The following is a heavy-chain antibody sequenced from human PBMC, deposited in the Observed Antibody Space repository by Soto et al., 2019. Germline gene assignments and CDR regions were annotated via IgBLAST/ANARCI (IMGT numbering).Heavy chain of an antibody. CDR1: GFTFSGYW. D-gene: IGHD4-17*01. CDR3: ARGLTGTATATTGY. J-gene: IGHJ4*02. V-gene: IGHV3-74*01. CDR2: INSDGSST. Sequence: GGSLRLSCAASGFTFSGYWMHWVRQAPGKGLVWVSRINSDGSSTSYADSVKGRFTISRDNAKNTLYLQMNSLRVEDTAVYHCARGLTGTATATTGYWGQGTLVTVSS.